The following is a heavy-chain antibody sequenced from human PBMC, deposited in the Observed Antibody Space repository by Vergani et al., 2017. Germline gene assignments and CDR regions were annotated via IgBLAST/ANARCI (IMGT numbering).Heavy chain of an antibody. CDR1: GFTFSSYS. V-gene: IGHV3-48*01. CDR3: ARESTDGSGSYYKAHYYYYGMDV. Sequence: EVQLVESGGGLVQPGGSLRLSCAASGFTFSSYSMNWVRQAPGKGLEWVSYISSSSSTIYYAGSVKGRFTISRDNAKNSLYLQMNSLRAEDTAVYYCARESTDGSGSYYKAHYYYYGMDVWGQGTTVTVSS. CDR2: ISSSSSTI. J-gene: IGHJ6*02. D-gene: IGHD3-10*01.